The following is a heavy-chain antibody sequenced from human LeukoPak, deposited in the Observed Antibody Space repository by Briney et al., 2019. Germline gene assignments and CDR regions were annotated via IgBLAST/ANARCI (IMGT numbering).Heavy chain of an antibody. CDR1: GGTFSSYA. V-gene: IGHV1-69*04. J-gene: IGHJ4*02. CDR3: ARGGDSEGYFDY. CDR2: IIPILGIA. D-gene: IGHD4-11*01. Sequence: ASVKVSCKASGGTFSSYAISWVRQAPGQGLEWMGRIIPILGIANYAQKFQGRVTITADKSTSTAYMELSSLRSEDTAVYYCARGGDSEGYFDYWGQGTLVTVSS.